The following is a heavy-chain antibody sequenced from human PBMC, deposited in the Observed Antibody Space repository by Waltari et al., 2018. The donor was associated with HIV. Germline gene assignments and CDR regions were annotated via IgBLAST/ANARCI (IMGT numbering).Heavy chain of an antibody. D-gene: IGHD6-19*01. Sequence: QVQLVQSGSEFKKPGASVKVCCTASGYTFTRFPLRWVRQAPGQGLEWMGWIETDTGNPTYAQGFTGRFVLSLDTSVSTAYLQISSLKAEDTAVYYCARRDASGWFSFDYWGQGTLVTVSS. CDR2: IETDTGNP. J-gene: IGHJ4*02. CDR1: GYTFTRFP. V-gene: IGHV7-4-1*02. CDR3: ARRDASGWFSFDY.